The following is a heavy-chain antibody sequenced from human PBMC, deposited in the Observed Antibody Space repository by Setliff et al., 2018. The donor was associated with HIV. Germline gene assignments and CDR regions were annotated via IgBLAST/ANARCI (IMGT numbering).Heavy chain of an antibody. CDR1: GTSFSDYY. D-gene: IGHD3-3*01. Sequence: SETLSLTCAVYGTSFSDYYWTWIRQPPGKGLEWIGEVNHSGTTNYNTSLKSRVTISGDTSKKQFSLKLSSVNAADTAVYYCARDRRSIFGVDTKNWFDPWGQGTLVTVSS. V-gene: IGHV4-34*01. J-gene: IGHJ5*02. CDR3: ARDRRSIFGVDTKNWFDP. CDR2: VNHSGTT.